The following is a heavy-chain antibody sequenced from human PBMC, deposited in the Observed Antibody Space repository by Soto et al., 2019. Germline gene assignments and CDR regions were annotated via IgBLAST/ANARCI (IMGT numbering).Heavy chain of an antibody. Sequence: ASVKVSCKASGYTFTTYYMHWLRQARGQGLEWMGIITPSSGSTRYEQKFQDRVTMTRDTSTSTAYMELSSLRSEDTAVYYCARAVGYYSYAPSSRYYYCMDVWGQGTTVTVSS. CDR3: ARAVGYYSYAPSSRYYYCMDV. CDR2: ITPSSGST. V-gene: IGHV1-46*01. J-gene: IGHJ6*02. D-gene: IGHD5-18*01. CDR1: GYTFTTYY.